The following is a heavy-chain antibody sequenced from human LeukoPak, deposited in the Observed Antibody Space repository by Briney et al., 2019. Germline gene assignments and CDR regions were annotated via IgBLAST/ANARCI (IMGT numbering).Heavy chain of an antibody. D-gene: IGHD6-13*01. J-gene: IGHJ1*01. V-gene: IGHV4-4*07. CDR1: GGSISNYY. CDR2: IYISGST. CDR3: ARGYSSSWPHIAQPTEYFQH. Sequence: SETLSLTCTVSGGSISNYYWSWIRQPAGKGLEWIGRIYISGSTNYNPSLKSRVTMSVDTSKNQFSLKLSSVTAADTAVYYCARGYSSSWPHIAQPTEYFQHWGQGTLVTVSS.